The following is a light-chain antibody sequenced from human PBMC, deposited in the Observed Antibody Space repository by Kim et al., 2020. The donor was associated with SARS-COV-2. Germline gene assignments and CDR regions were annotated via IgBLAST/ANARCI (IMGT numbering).Light chain of an antibody. CDR1: NIGSKN. J-gene: IGLJ2*01. CDR3: QVWDSSTVV. Sequence: SWAVGQTARITRGGKNIGSKNVHWDQQKPGQAPVLVIYRDSNRPSGIPERFSGSNSGNTATLTISRAQAGDEADYYCQVWDSSTVVFGGGTQLTVL. V-gene: IGLV3-9*01. CDR2: RDS.